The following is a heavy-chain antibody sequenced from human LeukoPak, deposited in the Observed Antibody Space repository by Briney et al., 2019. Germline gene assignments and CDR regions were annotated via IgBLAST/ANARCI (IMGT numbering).Heavy chain of an antibody. CDR1: GFTFSSYW. Sequence: PGGSLRPSCAASGFTFSSYWMTWVRQAPGKGLEWVANIKQDGSEKDYVDSVKGRFTISRDNAKNSLSLQMNSLRVEDTAVYYCARGPPYTSTRYNWFDPWGQGTLVTVSS. CDR3: ARGPPYTSTRYNWFDP. V-gene: IGHV3-7*04. J-gene: IGHJ5*02. CDR2: IKQDGSEK. D-gene: IGHD3-16*01.